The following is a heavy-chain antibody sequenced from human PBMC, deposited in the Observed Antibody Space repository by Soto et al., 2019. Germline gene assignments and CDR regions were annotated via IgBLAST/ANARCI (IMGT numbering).Heavy chain of an antibody. CDR1: GGSISSYY. CDR3: ARVRGNKYDFWSGLYYYMDV. CDR2: IYYSGST. V-gene: IGHV4-59*01. Sequence: SETLSLTCTVSGGSISSYYWSWIRQPPGKGLEWIGYIYYSGSTNYNPSLKSRVTISVDTSKNQFSLKLSSVTAADTAVYYCARVRGNKYDFWSGLYYYMDVWGKGTTVTVSS. J-gene: IGHJ6*03. D-gene: IGHD3-3*01.